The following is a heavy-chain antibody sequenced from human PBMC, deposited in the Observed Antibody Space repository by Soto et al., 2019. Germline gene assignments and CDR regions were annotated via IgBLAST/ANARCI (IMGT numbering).Heavy chain of an antibody. V-gene: IGHV2-70*04. CDR2: MEWDDES. J-gene: IGHJ4*01. CDR1: GFSLTTRRMS. Sequence: GPTLVNPTQTLPLTCTFSGFSLTTRRMSVTWIRQPPGKALEWLARMEWDDESFYSTSLRTRLTVSKDTSKNQVVLTMTDMDPVDTATYYCARAYSGAYSSFDFWGHGTLVTSPQ. D-gene: IGHD1-26*01. CDR3: ARAYSGAYSSFDF.